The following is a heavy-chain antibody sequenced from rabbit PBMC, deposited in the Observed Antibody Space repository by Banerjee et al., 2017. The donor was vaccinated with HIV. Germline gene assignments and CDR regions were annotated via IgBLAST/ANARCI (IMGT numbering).Heavy chain of an antibody. J-gene: IGHJ4*01. CDR2: IYTGSGST. CDR1: GIDFSSYYY. CDR3: ARHYYTAGYAGYEYYFNL. Sequence: QQQLEESGGGLVKPGGTLTLTCKASGIDFSSYYYMCWVRQAPGKGLEWIGCIYTGSGSTYYASWAKGRFTISKTSSTTVTLQMTSLTAADTATYFCARHYYTAGYAGYEYYFNLWGPGTLVTVS. V-gene: IGHV1S45*01. D-gene: IGHD6-1*01.